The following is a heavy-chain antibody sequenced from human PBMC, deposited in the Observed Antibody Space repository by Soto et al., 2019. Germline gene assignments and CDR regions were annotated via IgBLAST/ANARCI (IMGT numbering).Heavy chain of an antibody. V-gene: IGHV4-30-2*01. CDR3: ARAPSSIAAYFDY. Sequence: PSETLSLTCAVSGGSISSGGYSWSWIRQPPGKGLEWIGYIYHSGSTYYNPSLKSRVTISVDRSKNQFSLKLSSVTAADTAVYYCARAPSSIAAYFDYWGQGTLVTVSS. J-gene: IGHJ4*02. CDR1: GGSISSGGYS. D-gene: IGHD6-6*01. CDR2: IYHSGST.